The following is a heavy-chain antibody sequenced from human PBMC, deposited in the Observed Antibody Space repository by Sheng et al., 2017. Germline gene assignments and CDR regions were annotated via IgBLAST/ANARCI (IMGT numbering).Heavy chain of an antibody. J-gene: IGHJ4*02. CDR2: TNQDGSET. Sequence: EVLLVDSGGGLVQPGGSLRLSCAASGITLSNYWMSWVRQAPGKGLQYVANTNQDGSETHFXDSVEGRFTISRDNTKNSLYLQMNSLRGDDTAVYYCVGGPDGFDYWGQGTLVTISS. V-gene: IGHV3-7*01. D-gene: IGHD2-15*01. CDR3: VGGPDGFDY. CDR1: GITLSNYW.